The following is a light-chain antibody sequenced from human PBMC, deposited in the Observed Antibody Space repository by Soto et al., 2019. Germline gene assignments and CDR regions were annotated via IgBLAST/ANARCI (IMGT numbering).Light chain of an antibody. CDR2: EVS. CDR1: SSDVGGYNY. CDR3: SSYAGFNLMV. Sequence: QSVLTQPPSASGSPGQSVTISCTGTSSDVGGYNYVSWYQQHPGKAPKLMIYEVSTRPSGVPDRFSGSKSGNTASLTVSGLQAEDEADSYCSSYAGFNLMVFGGGTNLTVL. V-gene: IGLV2-8*01. J-gene: IGLJ2*01.